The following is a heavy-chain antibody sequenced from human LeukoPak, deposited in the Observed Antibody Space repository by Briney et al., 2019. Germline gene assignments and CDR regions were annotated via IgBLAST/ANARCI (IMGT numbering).Heavy chain of an antibody. J-gene: IGHJ3*02. V-gene: IGHV3-48*03. CDR1: GFSFSSYE. CDR2: ISGSGTVT. D-gene: IGHD4-23*01. CDR3: ARDTLEYSNSPDALDI. Sequence: GGSLRLPCAGSGFSFSSYEMNWVRQAPGKGLEWNSYISGSGTVTHYADSVKGRFTISRDNAKNSLYMQMEGLRDEDTAIYYCARDTLEYSNSPDALDIWGQGTMVTVSS.